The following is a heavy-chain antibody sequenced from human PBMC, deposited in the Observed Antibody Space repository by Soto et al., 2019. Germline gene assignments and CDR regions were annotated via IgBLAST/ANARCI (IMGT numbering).Heavy chain of an antibody. CDR3: AKDIVRGQWLVDDYYGMDV. CDR1: GFTFSSYA. V-gene: IGHV3-23*01. J-gene: IGHJ6*02. CDR2: ISGSGGST. Sequence: GGSLRLSCAASGFTFSSYAMSWVRQAPGKGLEWVSAISGSGGSTYYADSVKGRFTISRDNSKNTLYLQMNSLRAEDTAVYYCAKDIVRGQWLVDDYYGMDVWGQGTTVTVSS. D-gene: IGHD6-19*01.